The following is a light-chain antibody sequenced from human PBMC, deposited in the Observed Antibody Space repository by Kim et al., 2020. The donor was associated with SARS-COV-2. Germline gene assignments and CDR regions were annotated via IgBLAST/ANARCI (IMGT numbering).Light chain of an antibody. CDR3: SSYTSSSTLV. J-gene: IGLJ2*01. V-gene: IGLV2-14*03. CDR1: NSYILGYNY. CDR2: DVT. Sequence: GQDITTACTGSNSYILGYNYVPCYQQHPGKAPKLMIYDVTNRPSGVSNRFSGSKSGNTASLTISGLQAEDETDYYCSSYTSSSTLVFGGGTQLTVL.